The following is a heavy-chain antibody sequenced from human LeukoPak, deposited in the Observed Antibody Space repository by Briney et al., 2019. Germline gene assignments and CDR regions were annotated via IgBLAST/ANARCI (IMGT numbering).Heavy chain of an antibody. D-gene: IGHD6-6*01. Sequence: GGSLRVSCAASGFTFSSFGMHWVRQAPGKGLEWMAVMSFDGSNKYYADSVKDRFTISRDNSKNTLYLQMNNLRAEDTAVYYCAQEGGPPNSGEYMDHIDYWGQGTLVTVSS. CDR1: GFTFSSFG. CDR3: AQEGGPPNSGEYMDHIDY. CDR2: MSFDGSNK. V-gene: IGHV3-30*18. J-gene: IGHJ4*02.